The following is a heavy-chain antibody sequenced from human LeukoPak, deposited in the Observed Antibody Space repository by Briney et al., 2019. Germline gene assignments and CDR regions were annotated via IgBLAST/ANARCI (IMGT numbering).Heavy chain of an antibody. J-gene: IGHJ5*02. D-gene: IGHD3/OR15-3a*01. CDR2: IYYSGST. V-gene: IGHV4-61*05. CDR3: ARQADWLNNWFAP. CDR1: GGFISSSTYY. Sequence: PSETLSLTCNVSGGFISSSTYYWGWIRQPPGKGLEWIGYIYYSGSTNYNPSLKSRVTISVDTSKNQFSLKLSSVTAADTAVYYCARQADWLNNWFAPWARGTLVTVSS.